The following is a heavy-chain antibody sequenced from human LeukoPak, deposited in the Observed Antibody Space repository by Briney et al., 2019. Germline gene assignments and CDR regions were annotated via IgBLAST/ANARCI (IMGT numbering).Heavy chain of an antibody. CDR3: ARGRVYNWSYSSLRAFDI. J-gene: IGHJ3*02. CDR2: INHSRST. D-gene: IGHD1-7*01. Sequence: PSETLSLTCAVYGGSFSGYYWSWIRQPPGKGLEWIGEINHSRSTNYNPSLKSRVTISVDTSKNQFSLKLSSVTAADTAEYYCARGRVYNWSYSSLRAFDIWGQGTMVTVSS. CDR1: GGSFSGYY. V-gene: IGHV4-34*01.